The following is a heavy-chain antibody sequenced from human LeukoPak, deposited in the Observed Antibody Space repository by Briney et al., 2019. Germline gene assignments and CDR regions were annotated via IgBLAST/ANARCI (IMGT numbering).Heavy chain of an antibody. CDR2: IYYSGST. Sequence: SQTLSLTCTVSGGSIRSGGYYWSWLRQHPGKVLEWIGYIYYSGSTYYDPSLKSRVTISVDTSKNQFPLKLSAVTAADTAVYYCARRYSGYGYNWFDPWGQGTLVTVSS. J-gene: IGHJ5*02. CDR3: ARRYSGYGYNWFDP. V-gene: IGHV4-31*03. CDR1: GGSIRSGGYY. D-gene: IGHD5-12*01.